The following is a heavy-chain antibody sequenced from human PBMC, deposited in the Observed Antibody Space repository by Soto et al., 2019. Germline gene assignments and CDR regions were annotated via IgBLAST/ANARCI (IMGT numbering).Heavy chain of an antibody. CDR1: GFTFSSYG. J-gene: IGHJ5*02. Sequence: QVQLVESGGGVVQPGRSLRLSCAASGFTFSSYGMHWVRQAPGKGLEWVAVISYDGSNKYYADSVKGRFTISRDNSKNTRYLQMNSLRAEDTAVYYCAKDAIAAAGTSWFDPWGQGTLVTVSS. CDR2: ISYDGSNK. CDR3: AKDAIAAAGTSWFDP. D-gene: IGHD6-13*01. V-gene: IGHV3-30*18.